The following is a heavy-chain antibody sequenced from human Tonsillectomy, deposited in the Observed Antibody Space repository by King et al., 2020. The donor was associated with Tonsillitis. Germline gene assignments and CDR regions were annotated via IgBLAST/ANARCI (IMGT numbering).Heavy chain of an antibody. D-gene: IGHD3-22*01. CDR3: ARDIRYYSDSSGYYPFDY. J-gene: IGHJ4*02. V-gene: IGHV1-2*02. CDR2: INPNSGGT. Sequence: QVQLVESGAEVKKPGASVKVSCRASGYTFTGYYIHWVRQAPGQGLEWMGWINPNSGGTNYAQKFQGRVTMTRDTSISTAYMELSRLRSDDTAVHYCARDIRYYSDSSGYYPFDYWGQGTLVTVSS. CDR1: GYTFTGYY.